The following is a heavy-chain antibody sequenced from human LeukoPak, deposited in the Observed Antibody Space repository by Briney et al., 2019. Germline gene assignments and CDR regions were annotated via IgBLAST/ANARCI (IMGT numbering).Heavy chain of an antibody. CDR2: ISSSSSTI. Sequence: GGSLRLSCAASGFTFSSYSMNWVRQAPGKGLEWVSYISSSSSTINYADSVKGRFTISRDNAKNSLYLQMNSLRDEDTAVYYCARDKWGDGYNYDNWFDPWGQGTLVTVSS. J-gene: IGHJ5*02. V-gene: IGHV3-48*02. CDR1: GFTFSSYS. D-gene: IGHD5-24*01. CDR3: ARDKWGDGYNYDNWFDP.